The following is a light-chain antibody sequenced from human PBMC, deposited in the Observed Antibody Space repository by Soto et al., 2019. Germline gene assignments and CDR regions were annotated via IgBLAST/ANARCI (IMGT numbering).Light chain of an antibody. J-gene: IGKJ4*01. Sequence: EVVRTQSPATLSVSPGAGATLSCRASQSVGSNLAWYQQKPGQTPRVLIYGASTRAIGIPARFSGSGFGTEFTLTIGSLQSEDFVVYYCQQYSNWPLLSFGGGTKVDI. CDR2: GAS. V-gene: IGKV3-15*01. CDR3: QQYSNWPLLS. CDR1: QSVGSN.